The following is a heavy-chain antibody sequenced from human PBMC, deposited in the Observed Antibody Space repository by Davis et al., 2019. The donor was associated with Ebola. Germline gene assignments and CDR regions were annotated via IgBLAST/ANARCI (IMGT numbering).Heavy chain of an antibody. Sequence: KVSCKASGYTFTSYWIGWVRQMPGKGLEWMGIIYPGDSDTRYSPSFQGQVTISADKSISTAYLQWSSLKASDTAMYYCARRMAEYQLLLAPRGGWFDPWGQGTLVTVSS. CDR1: GYTFTSYW. D-gene: IGHD2-2*01. CDR3: ARRMAEYQLLLAPRGGWFDP. V-gene: IGHV5-51*01. CDR2: IYPGDSDT. J-gene: IGHJ5*02.